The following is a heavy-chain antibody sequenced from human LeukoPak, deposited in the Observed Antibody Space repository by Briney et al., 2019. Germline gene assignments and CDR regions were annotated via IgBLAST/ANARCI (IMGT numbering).Heavy chain of an antibody. Sequence: PSETLSLTCTVSGGSISSYYWSWIRQPPGKGLEWIGYIYYSGSTNYNPSLKSRVTISVDTSKNQFSLKLSSVTAADTAVYYCARAALYGSGSSNFDYWGQGTLVTVSS. D-gene: IGHD3-10*01. V-gene: IGHV4-59*01. CDR1: GGSISSYY. CDR2: IYYSGST. J-gene: IGHJ4*02. CDR3: ARAALYGSGSSNFDY.